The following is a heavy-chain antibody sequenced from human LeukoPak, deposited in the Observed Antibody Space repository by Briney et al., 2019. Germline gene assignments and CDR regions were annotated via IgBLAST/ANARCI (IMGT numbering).Heavy chain of an antibody. CDR3: ARASRPYGDYGMDV. V-gene: IGHV3-30-3*01. J-gene: IGHJ6*02. CDR2: ISYDGSNK. CDR1: GFTFSSYA. D-gene: IGHD4-17*01. Sequence: PGRSLRLSCAASGFTFSSYAMHWVRQAPGKGLEWVAVISYDGSNKYYADSVKGRFTISRDNSKNTLYLQVNSLRAEDTAVYYCARASRPYGDYGMDVWGQGTTVTVSS.